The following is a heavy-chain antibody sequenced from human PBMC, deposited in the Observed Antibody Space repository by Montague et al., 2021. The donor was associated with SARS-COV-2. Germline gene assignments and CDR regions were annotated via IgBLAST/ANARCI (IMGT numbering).Heavy chain of an antibody. CDR2: THPDQSIK. J-gene: IGHJ4*02. V-gene: IGHV3-7*03. D-gene: IGHD1-14*01. CDR3: VRGGLTTSGYYFDS. Sequence: GSLRLSCAAAGFPFSDYWVSWVRQAPGKGLEWVANTHPDQSIKNYVDSVKGRFAISRDNAKSSLYLQMNSLRPDDTAVYYCVRGGLTTSGYYFDSWGQGTLVAVSS. CDR1: GFPFSDYW.